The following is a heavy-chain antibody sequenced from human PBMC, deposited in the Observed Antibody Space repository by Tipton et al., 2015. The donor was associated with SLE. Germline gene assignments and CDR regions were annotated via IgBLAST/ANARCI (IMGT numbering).Heavy chain of an antibody. CDR3: AREPDP. J-gene: IGHJ5*02. Sequence: TLSLTCAVSGGSISSGSGNWWIWVRQPPGKGLEWIGEIFHTGSTSYNASLKSRVTISVDKSKNQFSLNLNSVTAADTAVYYCAREPDPWGQGALVTVSS. CDR1: GGSISSGSGNW. CDR2: IFHTGST. V-gene: IGHV4-4*02.